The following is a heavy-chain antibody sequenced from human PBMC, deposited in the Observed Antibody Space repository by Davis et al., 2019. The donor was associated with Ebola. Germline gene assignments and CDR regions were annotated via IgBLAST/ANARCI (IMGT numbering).Heavy chain of an antibody. Sequence: PGGSLRLSCASSGLTSNNAWMSWVRQAPGTGLEWVGRIKSRTDGGTTDYSAPMKGRFTISRDDSKNTLYLQMNNLKTEDTAVYYCTVGRDGPSKEWFDPWGQGTLVTVSS. CDR3: TVGRDGPSKEWFDP. CDR1: GLTSNNAW. J-gene: IGHJ5*02. D-gene: IGHD5-24*01. V-gene: IGHV3-15*01. CDR2: IKSRTDGGTT.